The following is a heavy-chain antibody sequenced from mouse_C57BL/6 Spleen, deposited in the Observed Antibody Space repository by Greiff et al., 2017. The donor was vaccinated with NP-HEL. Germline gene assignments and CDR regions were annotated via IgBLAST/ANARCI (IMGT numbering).Heavy chain of an antibody. CDR3: ARKLLRPYWYFEV. CDR1: GYTFTSYW. D-gene: IGHD1-2*01. CDR2: IDPSDSYT. J-gene: IGHJ1*03. V-gene: IGHV1-50*01. Sequence: QVQLKESGAELVKPGASVKLSCKASGYTFTSYWMQWVKQRPGQGLEWIGEIDPSDSYTNYNQKFKGKATLTVDTSSSTAYMQLSSLTSEDSAVYYCARKLLRPYWYFEVWGTGTTVTVSS.